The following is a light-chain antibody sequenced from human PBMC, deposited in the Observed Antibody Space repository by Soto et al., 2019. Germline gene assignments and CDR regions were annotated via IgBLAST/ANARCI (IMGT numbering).Light chain of an antibody. Sequence: SYELTQPPSVSVAPGQTARITCGGNNIGSKSVHWYQQKPGQAPVLVVYDDSDRHSGIPERFSGSNSGNTATLTISRVEAGDEADYYCQVWDSSSDHVVFGGGTQLTVL. CDR3: QVWDSSSDHVV. J-gene: IGLJ2*01. V-gene: IGLV3-21*02. CDR2: DDS. CDR1: NIGSKS.